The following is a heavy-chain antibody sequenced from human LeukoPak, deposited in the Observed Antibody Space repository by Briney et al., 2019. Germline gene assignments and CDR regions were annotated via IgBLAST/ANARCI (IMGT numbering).Heavy chain of an antibody. CDR3: AREGSGYDYNFDY. J-gene: IGHJ4*02. CDR1: GFTFSRYS. Sequence: GSLKPSLAASGFTFSRYSMNLVRQASGEGPGWVSSISSSSSYIYYADSVKGRFTISRDNAKNSLYLQMNSLRAEDTAVYYCAREGSGYDYNFDYWGQGTLVTVSS. CDR2: ISSSSSYI. D-gene: IGHD5-12*01. V-gene: IGHV3-21*01.